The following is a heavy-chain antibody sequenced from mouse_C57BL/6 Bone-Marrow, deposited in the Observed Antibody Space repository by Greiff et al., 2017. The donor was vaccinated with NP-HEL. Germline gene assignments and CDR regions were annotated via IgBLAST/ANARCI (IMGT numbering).Heavy chain of an antibody. J-gene: IGHJ3*01. CDR2: IDPENGDT. D-gene: IGHD2-10*01. CDR1: GFNIKDDY. CDR3: AYHDHAY. V-gene: IGHV14-4*01. Sequence: DVQLQESGAELVRPGASVKLSCTASGFNIKDDYMHWVKQRPEQGLEWIGWIDPENGDTEYASKFQGKATITADTSSNTAYLQLSSLTSEDTAVYYCAYHDHAYWGQGTLVTVSA.